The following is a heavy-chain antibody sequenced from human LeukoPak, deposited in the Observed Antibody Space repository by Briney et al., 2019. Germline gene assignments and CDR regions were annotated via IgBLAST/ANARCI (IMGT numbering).Heavy chain of an antibody. CDR2: IYSGGST. J-gene: IGHJ4*02. D-gene: IGHD3-22*01. V-gene: IGHV3-53*01. CDR3: ARGYYDSSGYGPY. CDR1: GFTVSSNY. Sequence: PGGSLRLSCAASGFTVSSNYMSWVRQAPGKGLEWVSVIYSGGSTYYADSVKGRFPISRDNSKNTLYLQMNSLRAEDTAVYYCARGYYDSSGYGPYWGQGTLVTVSS.